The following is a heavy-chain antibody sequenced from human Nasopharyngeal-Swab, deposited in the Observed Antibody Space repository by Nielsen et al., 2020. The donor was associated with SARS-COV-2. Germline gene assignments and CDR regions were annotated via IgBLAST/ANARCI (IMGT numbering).Heavy chain of an antibody. D-gene: IGHD6-13*01. J-gene: IGHJ5*02. CDR2: ITPSGGAT. CDR3: AREPGGIVAPGRHFDP. CDR1: GFTFNQYY. V-gene: IGHV1-46*02. Sequence: ASVKVSCNASGFTFNQYYMHWVRQAPGQGLEWMGVITPSGGATNYARKFQGRVTMTRDPSTSTVYLDLSSLKSEDTAVYFCAREPGGIVAPGRHFDPWGQGTLVTVSS.